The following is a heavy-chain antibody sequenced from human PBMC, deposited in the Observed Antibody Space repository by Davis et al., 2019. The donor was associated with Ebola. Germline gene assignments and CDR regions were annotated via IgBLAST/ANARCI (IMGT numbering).Heavy chain of an antibody. Sequence: PGGPLRLSCAASGFTFSGSAMHWVRQASGKGLEWVGRIRSKANSYATAYAASVKGRFTISRDDSKNTAYLQMNSLKIEDTAVYYCARESGGGIDYWGQGTLVTVSS. CDR3: ARESGGGIDY. V-gene: IGHV3-73*01. CDR2: IRSKANSYAT. J-gene: IGHJ4*02. CDR1: GFTFSGSA. D-gene: IGHD1-26*01.